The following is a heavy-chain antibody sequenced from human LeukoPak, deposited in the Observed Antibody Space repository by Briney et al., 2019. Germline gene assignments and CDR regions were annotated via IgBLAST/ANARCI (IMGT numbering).Heavy chain of an antibody. J-gene: IGHJ4*02. V-gene: IGHV1-18*01. CDR2: VSIYNDNT. Sequence: ASVKVSCKASGYSFTDDDFSWVRQAPGQGLEWLGWVSIYNDNTKYAREFQDRITMTTDISTSTAYMELKSLTSDDTAVYFCARTGHYQFDSWGQGTLVTVSS. CDR3: ARTGHYQFDS. D-gene: IGHD3-9*01. CDR1: GYSFTDDD.